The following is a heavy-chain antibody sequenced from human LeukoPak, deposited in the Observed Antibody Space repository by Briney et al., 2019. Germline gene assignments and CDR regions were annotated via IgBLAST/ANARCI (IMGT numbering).Heavy chain of an antibody. CDR2: INPSGST. CDR3: ARGRHDITMIVVVMTSVSYYLDV. J-gene: IGHJ6*03. CDR1: GGSFSGYH. D-gene: IGHD3-22*01. V-gene: IGHV4-34*01. Sequence: PSETLSLTCAVYGGSFSGYHWTWIRQSPGKGLEWIGDINPSGSTYYNPSPKSRLTISVDTSKNQFSLKLRSVTAADTAVYYCARGRHDITMIVVVMTSVSYYLDVWGKGTTVTVS.